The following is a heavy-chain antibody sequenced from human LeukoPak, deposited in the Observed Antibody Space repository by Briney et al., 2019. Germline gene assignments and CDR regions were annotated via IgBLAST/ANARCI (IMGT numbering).Heavy chain of an antibody. J-gene: IGHJ5*02. Sequence: ASVKVSCKASGYTFTNYWIQWVRQAPGQGLEWMGGIIPIFGTANYAQKFQGRVTITADESTSTAYMELSSLRSEDTAVYYCARERYRRNWFDPWGQGTLVTVSS. CDR1: GYTFTNYW. CDR2: IIPIFGTA. CDR3: ARERYRRNWFDP. V-gene: IGHV1-69*13. D-gene: IGHD3-16*02.